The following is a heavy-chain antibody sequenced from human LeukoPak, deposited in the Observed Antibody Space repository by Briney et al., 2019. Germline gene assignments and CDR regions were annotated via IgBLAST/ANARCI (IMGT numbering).Heavy chain of an antibody. Sequence: GGSLRLSCAASGFTFSSYWMSWVRQAPGKGLEWVANIKQDGSEKYYVDSVKGRFTISRDNAKNSLYLQMNSLRAEDTAVYYCARDLHSSSWYYYYYYMDVWGKGTTVTVSS. V-gene: IGHV3-7*01. CDR2: IKQDGSEK. D-gene: IGHD6-13*01. CDR3: ARDLHSSSWYYYYYYMDV. J-gene: IGHJ6*03. CDR1: GFTFSSYW.